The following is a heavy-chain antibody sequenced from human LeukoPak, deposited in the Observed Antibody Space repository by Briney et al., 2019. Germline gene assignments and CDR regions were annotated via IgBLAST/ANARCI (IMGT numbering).Heavy chain of an antibody. CDR2: ISGSGGST. V-gene: IGHV3-23*01. CDR3: ARVYLERLTAGYFDH. J-gene: IGHJ4*02. CDR1: GFTFSSYA. D-gene: IGHD2-8*01. Sequence: GGSLRLSCAASGFTFSSYAMSWVRQAPGKGLEWVSAISGSGGSTYYADSVKGRFTISRDNSKSTLYLQMNSLRDDDSAAYLCARVYLERLTAGYFDHWGQGTQVTVSP.